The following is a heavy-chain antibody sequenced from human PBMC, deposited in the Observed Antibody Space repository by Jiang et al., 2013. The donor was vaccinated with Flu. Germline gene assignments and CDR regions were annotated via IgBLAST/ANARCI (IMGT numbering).Heavy chain of an antibody. Sequence: VQLVESGPGLVKPSQTLSLTCTVSGGSINSGDYYWSWIRQPPGKGLEWVGYVYYAGITYYNPSLMSRISISVDTSKNHFXLKMNSVIAADTAVYYCARMDYGSGTNFYYYGMDVWGQ. CDR3: ARMDYGSGTNFYYYGMDV. CDR2: VYYAGIT. CDR1: GGSINSGDYY. J-gene: IGHJ6*02. V-gene: IGHV4-30-4*01. D-gene: IGHD3-10*01.